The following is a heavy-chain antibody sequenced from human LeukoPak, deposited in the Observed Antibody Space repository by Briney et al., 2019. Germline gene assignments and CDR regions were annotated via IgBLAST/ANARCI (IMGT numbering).Heavy chain of an antibody. J-gene: IGHJ5*02. D-gene: IGHD5-18*01. V-gene: IGHV4-59*01. CDR3: ARGVIQLWYPNWFDP. CDR1: GVSLSSYY. Sequence: SETLSLTCTVSGVSLSSYYWSWIRQPPGKGLEWIGYIYYSGSTNYNPSLKSRVTISVDTSKNQFSLKLSSVTAADTAVYYCARGVIQLWYPNWFDPWGQGTLVTVSS. CDR2: IYYSGST.